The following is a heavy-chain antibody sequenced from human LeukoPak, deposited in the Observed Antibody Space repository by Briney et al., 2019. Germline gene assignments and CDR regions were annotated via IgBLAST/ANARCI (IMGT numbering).Heavy chain of an antibody. J-gene: IGHJ5*02. CDR3: AREDYCSSTSCPGGNWFDP. CDR2: IWYDGSIK. Sequence: PGGSLRLSCAASGFTFSSYGMHWVRQAPGKGLEWVAVIWYDGSIKYYADSVKGRFTISRDNSKNTLYLQMNSLRAKDTAVYYCAREDYCSSTSCPGGNWFDPWGQGTLVTVSS. D-gene: IGHD2-2*01. CDR1: GFTFSSYG. V-gene: IGHV3-33*01.